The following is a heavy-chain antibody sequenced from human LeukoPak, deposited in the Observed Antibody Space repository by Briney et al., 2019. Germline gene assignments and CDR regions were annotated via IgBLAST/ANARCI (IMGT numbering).Heavy chain of an antibody. CDR2: IIPTFGTA. CDR1: GGTFSSYA. V-gene: IGHV1-69*05. J-gene: IGHJ4*02. D-gene: IGHD1-1*01. Sequence: SVKVSCKASGGTFSSYAISWVRQAPGQGLEWMGGIIPTFGTANYAQKFQGRVTITTDESTSTAYMEQSSLRSEVTSVYYCARGPELERFDYWGQGTLVTVSS. CDR3: ARGPELERFDY.